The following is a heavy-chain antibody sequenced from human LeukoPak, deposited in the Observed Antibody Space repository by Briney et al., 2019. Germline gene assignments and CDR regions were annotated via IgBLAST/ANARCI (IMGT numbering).Heavy chain of an antibody. D-gene: IGHD2-15*01. Sequence: ASVKVSCKASGYTFTSYGISWVRQAPGQGLEGMGWISAYNGYAKYAQNVQGRVTMTTDTSTSTAYMDLRSLRSDDTAVYYCARNDSSAYDYWGQGTLVTVSS. V-gene: IGHV1-18*01. CDR1: GYTFTSYG. CDR3: ARNDSSAYDY. CDR2: ISAYNGYA. J-gene: IGHJ4*02.